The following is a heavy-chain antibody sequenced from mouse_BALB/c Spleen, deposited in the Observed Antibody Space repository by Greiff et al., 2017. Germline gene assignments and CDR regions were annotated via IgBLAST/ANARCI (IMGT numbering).Heavy chain of an antibody. D-gene: IGHD2-14*01. J-gene: IGHJ2*01. V-gene: IGHV1S137*01. Sequence: VQLQQSGAELVRPGVSVKISCKGSGYTFTDYAMHWVKQSHAKSLEWIGVISTYYGDASYNQKFKGKATMTVDKSSSTAYMQLSSLTSEDSAVYYCARGNYRYDPFDYWGQGTTLTVSS. CDR1: GYTFTDYA. CDR3: ARGNYRYDPFDY. CDR2: ISTYYGDA.